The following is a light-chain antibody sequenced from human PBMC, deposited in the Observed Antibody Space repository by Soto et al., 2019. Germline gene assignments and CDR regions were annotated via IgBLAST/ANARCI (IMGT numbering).Light chain of an antibody. CDR3: TSYTSSVSRYV. J-gene: IGLJ2*01. CDR1: SSDIGGYNY. CDR2: DVS. Sequence: QSVLTQPASVSGSPGQSITIPCTGTSSDIGGYNYVSWYLQHPGKAPQLIIYDVSNRPSGVSNRFSGSKSGNTASLTISGLQAEDEADYYCTSYTSSVSRYVFGGGTKLTVL. V-gene: IGLV2-14*03.